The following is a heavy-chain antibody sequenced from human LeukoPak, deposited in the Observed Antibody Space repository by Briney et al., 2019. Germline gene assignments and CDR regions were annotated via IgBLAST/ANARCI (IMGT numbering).Heavy chain of an antibody. V-gene: IGHV3-30*04. J-gene: IGHJ4*02. D-gene: IGHD5-12*01. CDR3: ARDVSNSGYDGLADY. CDR2: ISYDGSNK. CDR1: GSTFSSYA. Sequence: PGGSLRLSCAASGSTFSSYAMHWVRQAPGKGLEWVAVISYDGSNKYYADSVKGRFTISRDNSKNTLYLQMNSLRAEDTAVYYCARDVSNSGYDGLADYWGQGALVTVSS.